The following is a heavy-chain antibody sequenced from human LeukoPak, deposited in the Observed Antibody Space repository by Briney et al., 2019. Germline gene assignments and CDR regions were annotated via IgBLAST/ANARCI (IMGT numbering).Heavy chain of an antibody. J-gene: IGHJ5*02. CDR1: GFTFSSYS. Sequence: SGGSLRLSCAASGFTFSSYSMNWVRQAPGKGLEWVSSISSSSSYIYYADSVKGRFTISRDNAKNSLYLQMNSLRAEDTAVYYCARVNRPAAMDAGFDPWGQGTLVTVSS. D-gene: IGHD2-2*01. CDR3: ARVNRPAAMDAGFDP. CDR2: ISSSSSYI. V-gene: IGHV3-21*01.